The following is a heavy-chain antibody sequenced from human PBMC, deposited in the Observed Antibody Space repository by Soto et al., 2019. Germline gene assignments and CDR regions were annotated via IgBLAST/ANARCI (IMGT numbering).Heavy chain of an antibody. CDR2: IYYSGST. V-gene: IGHV4-31*03. J-gene: IGHJ5*02. CDR3: ARDREDESGGSCGWFDP. CDR1: GGSISSGGYY. D-gene: IGHD2-15*01. Sequence: QVQLQESGPGLVKPSQTLSLTCTVSGGSISSGGYYWSWIRQHPGKGLEWIGYIYYSGSTYYNPSLKIRVTISVDTSKNQFSLKLSSVTAADTAVYYCARDREDESGGSCGWFDPWGQGTLVTVSS.